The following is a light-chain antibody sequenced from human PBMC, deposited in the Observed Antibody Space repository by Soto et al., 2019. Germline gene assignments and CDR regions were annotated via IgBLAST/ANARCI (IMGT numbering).Light chain of an antibody. Sequence: EIVLTQSPATLSLSPGEGATLSCRASQSVSSCLAWYQQKPGQAPRLLIYDASNRATGIPARFSGSGSGTDFTLTISSLEPEDFAVYYCQQRSYWLTFGGGTKVEI. J-gene: IGKJ4*01. CDR2: DAS. CDR1: QSVSSC. CDR3: QQRSYWLT. V-gene: IGKV3-11*01.